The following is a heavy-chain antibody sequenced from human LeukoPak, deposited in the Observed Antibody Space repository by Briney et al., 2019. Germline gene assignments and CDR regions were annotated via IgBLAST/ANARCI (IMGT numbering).Heavy chain of an antibody. D-gene: IGHD2-15*01. V-gene: IGHV4-39*01. J-gene: IGHJ4*02. CDR2: IYYSGST. CDR1: GGSISSSNSY. Sequence: PSETLSLTCTVSGGSISSSNSYWDWIRQPPGMGLEWLGNIYYSGSTNYNASLKSRVTISVDTSKNQFSLKVSSVTAADTALYYCARRGGGSWYYFDYWGQGTLVTVSS. CDR3: ARRGGGSWYYFDY.